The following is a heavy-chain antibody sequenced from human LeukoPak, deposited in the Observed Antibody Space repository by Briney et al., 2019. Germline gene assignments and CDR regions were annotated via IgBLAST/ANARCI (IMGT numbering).Heavy chain of an antibody. CDR2: ISWNSGSI. CDR3: AKDRFRVVAATANWFDP. Sequence: TGGSLRLSCAASGFTFDDYAMHWVRQAPGKGLERVSGISWNSGSIGYADSVKGRFTISRDNAKNSLYLQMNSLRAEDTALYYCAKDRFRVVAATANWFDPWGQGTLVTVSS. V-gene: IGHV3-9*01. CDR1: GFTFDDYA. D-gene: IGHD2-15*01. J-gene: IGHJ5*02.